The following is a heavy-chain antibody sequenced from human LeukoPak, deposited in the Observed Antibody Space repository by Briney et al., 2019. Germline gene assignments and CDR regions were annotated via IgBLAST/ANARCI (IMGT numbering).Heavy chain of an antibody. CDR2: LSSSGSAF. Sequence: PGGSLRHSCEASGFTFRSYEMNWVRQAPGKGLEWVAYLSSSGSAFFYADSVKGRFTIARDNAKNSVYLEMNSLRADDTAVYYCARSARLMKGVVEVTALDDWGQGTLVTVSS. J-gene: IGHJ4*02. D-gene: IGHD3-3*01. V-gene: IGHV3-48*03. CDR3: ARSARLMKGVVEVTALDD. CDR1: GFTFRSYE.